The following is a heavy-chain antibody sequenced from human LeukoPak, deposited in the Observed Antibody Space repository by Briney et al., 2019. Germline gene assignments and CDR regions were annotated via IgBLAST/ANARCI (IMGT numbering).Heavy chain of an antibody. J-gene: IGHJ4*02. CDR3: ARKRSADRLRFFDY. Sequence: PSETLSLTCTVSGGSISSSSYYWGWIRQPPGKGLEWIGSIYYSGSTYYNPSLKSRVTISVDTSKNQFSLKLSSVTAADTAVYYCARKRSADRLRFFDYWGQGTLVTVSS. V-gene: IGHV4-39*01. CDR1: GGSISSSSYY. CDR2: IYYSGST. D-gene: IGHD3-3*01.